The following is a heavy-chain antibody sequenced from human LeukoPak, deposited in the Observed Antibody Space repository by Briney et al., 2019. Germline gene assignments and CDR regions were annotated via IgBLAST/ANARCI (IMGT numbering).Heavy chain of an antibody. Sequence: GGSLGLSCAASGFTFSSYAMSWVRQAPGKGLEWVASIGPTGSDRYHADSIKGRFTISRDNANNLLYLQMNSLRAEDTAVYYCATETNGRHYDYWGQGTLLTVSS. CDR3: ATETNGRHYDY. V-gene: IGHV3-21*06. J-gene: IGHJ4*02. D-gene: IGHD1-14*01. CDR2: IGPTGSDR. CDR1: GFTFSSYA.